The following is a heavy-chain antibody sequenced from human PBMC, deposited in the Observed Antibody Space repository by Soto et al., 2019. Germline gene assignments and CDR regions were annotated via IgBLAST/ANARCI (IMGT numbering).Heavy chain of an antibody. D-gene: IGHD6-13*01. CDR1: GFTFSSYA. V-gene: IGHV3-30-3*01. Sequence: QVQLVESGGGVVQPGRSLRLSSAASGFTFSSYAMHWVRQAPGKGLEWVAVISYDGSNKYYADSVKGRFTISRDNSKNTLYLQMNSLRAEDTAVYYCAVAAAGTGIWGQGTMVTVSS. CDR3: AVAAAGTGI. J-gene: IGHJ3*02. CDR2: ISYDGSNK.